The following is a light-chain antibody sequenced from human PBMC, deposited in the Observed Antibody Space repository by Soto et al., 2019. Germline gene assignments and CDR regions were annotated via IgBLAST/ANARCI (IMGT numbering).Light chain of an antibody. CDR2: DAS. V-gene: IGKV3D-20*01. CDR3: QHSTTWT. CDR1: QSVSSSY. J-gene: IGKJ1*01. Sequence: LSCGASQSVSSSYLAWYQQKPGLAPRLLIYDASIRTTGIPDRFSGSGSETDFTLTISSLQPEDFATYSCQHSTTWTFGQGTKVDIK.